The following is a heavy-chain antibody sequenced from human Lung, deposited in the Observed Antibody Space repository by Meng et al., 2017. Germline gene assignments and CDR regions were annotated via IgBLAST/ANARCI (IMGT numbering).Heavy chain of an antibody. J-gene: IGHJ4*02. CDR3: ARGPTTMAHDFDY. D-gene: IGHD4-11*01. CDR2: INHSGST. Sequence: QVQPQQWGGGLLKPSETLSLTCVVSGGSFSDYYWSWIRQPPGKGLEWIGEINHSGSTNYNPSLERRATISVDTSQNNLSLKLSSVTAADSAVYYCARGPTTMAHDFDYWGQGTLVTVSS. CDR1: GGSFSDYY. V-gene: IGHV4-34*01.